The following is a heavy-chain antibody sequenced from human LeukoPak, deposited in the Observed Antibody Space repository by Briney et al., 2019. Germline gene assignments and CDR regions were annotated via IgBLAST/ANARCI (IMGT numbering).Heavy chain of an antibody. Sequence: PSETLSLTCTVSGGSISSHYWSWIRQPAGKGLEWIGRIYTSGSTNYNPSLKSRVTMSVDTSKNQFSLKLSSVTAADTAVYYCASWGNYYDSSGYYLDDYWGQGTLVTVSS. J-gene: IGHJ4*02. CDR1: GGSISSHY. D-gene: IGHD3-22*01. CDR3: ASWGNYYDSSGYYLDDY. V-gene: IGHV4-4*07. CDR2: IYTSGST.